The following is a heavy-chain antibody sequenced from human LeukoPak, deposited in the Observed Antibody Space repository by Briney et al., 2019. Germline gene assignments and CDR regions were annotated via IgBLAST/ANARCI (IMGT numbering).Heavy chain of an antibody. CDR3: ARELKFAMAAFDY. D-gene: IGHD5-18*01. CDR1: GFTFSTYS. J-gene: IGHJ4*02. CDR2: ISSTSGTM. V-gene: IGHV3-48*01. Sequence: GGSLRLSCAVSGFTFSTYSMSWVRQAPGKGLEWVSYISSTSGTMHYADSVKGRFTISRDSAKNSLYLQMNSLRAEDTAVYFCARELKFAMAAFDYWGQGTLVSVSS.